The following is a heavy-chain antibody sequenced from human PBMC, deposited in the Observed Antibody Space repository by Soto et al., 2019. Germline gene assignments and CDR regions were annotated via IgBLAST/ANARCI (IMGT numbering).Heavy chain of an antibody. CDR2: ISPIFGTA. CDR3: ARELVTVTTLGYFDY. CDR1: GGTFSSDV. Sequence: QVQLVQSGAEVKKPGSSVKVSCKASGGTFSSDVISWVRQVPGQGLEWLGGISPIFGTANYAQKFQGRVTITADESTGTAYMDLSSLRSDDTAVYYCARELVTVTTLGYFDYWGQGTLVNVSS. J-gene: IGHJ4*02. V-gene: IGHV1-69*01. D-gene: IGHD4-17*01.